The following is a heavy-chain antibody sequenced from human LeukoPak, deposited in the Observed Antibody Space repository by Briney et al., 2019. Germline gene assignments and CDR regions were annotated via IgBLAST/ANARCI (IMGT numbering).Heavy chain of an antibody. Sequence: GESLKFSCKTSGYSFSSYWIGWVRQMPGKGLEWVGIIDPGDYKTRYSPSFEGQVTISVDKSISAAYLQWSSLKASDTAMYYCARPQYGACDYWGQGTLVTVSP. CDR1: GYSFSSYW. D-gene: IGHD4-17*01. V-gene: IGHV5-51*01. J-gene: IGHJ4*02. CDR2: IDPGDYKT. CDR3: ARPQYGACDY.